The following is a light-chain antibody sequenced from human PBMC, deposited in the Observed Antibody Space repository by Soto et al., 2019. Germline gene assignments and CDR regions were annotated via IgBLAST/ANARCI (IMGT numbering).Light chain of an antibody. V-gene: IGKV1-39*01. J-gene: IGKJ1*01. CDR1: QSISLF. CDR3: HQTDSIPET. Sequence: DIQMTQSPSSLSASVGDTVTITCRASQSISLFLNWYQQKPGKAPKLLIYAASSLQSGVPSRFTGNGSGTDFTLTISSLQPEDVATYYCHQTDSIPETFGQGTKVEIK. CDR2: AAS.